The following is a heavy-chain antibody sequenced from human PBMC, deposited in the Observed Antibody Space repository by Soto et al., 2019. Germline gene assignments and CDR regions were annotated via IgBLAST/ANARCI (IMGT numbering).Heavy chain of an antibody. V-gene: IGHV1-69*13. CDR1: GGTFSSYA. Sequence: ASVKVSCKASGGTFSSYAISWVRQAPGQGLEWMGGIIPIFGTANYAQKFQGRVTITADESTSTAYMELSSLRSEDTAVYYCALGLFNAGDAFDIWGKGTMVTVSS. CDR3: ALGLFNAGDAFDI. CDR2: IIPIFGTA. D-gene: IGHD2-21*01. J-gene: IGHJ3*02.